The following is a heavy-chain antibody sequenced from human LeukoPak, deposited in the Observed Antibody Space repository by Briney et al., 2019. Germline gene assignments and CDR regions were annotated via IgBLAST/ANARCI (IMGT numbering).Heavy chain of an antibody. CDR2: LSGDGDYT. Sequence: GGSLRLSCSLSGFNFSSYWLYWLGQAPGKGLVWVSRLSGDGDYTNYEDYVKGRFTISRDNAKNTLYLQMNSLRAEDTAVYYCVRGSNGWSGMDVWGQGTTVTVSS. CDR3: VRGSNGWSGMDV. D-gene: IGHD6-19*01. J-gene: IGHJ6*02. V-gene: IGHV3-74*01. CDR1: GFNFSSYW.